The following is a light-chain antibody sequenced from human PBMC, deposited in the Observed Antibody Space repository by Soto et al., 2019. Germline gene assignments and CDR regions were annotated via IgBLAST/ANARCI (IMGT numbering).Light chain of an antibody. CDR2: DAS. CDR1: QSVSVY. V-gene: IGKV3-11*01. Sequence: EIVLKQSPATLSLSPGERATLSCRASQSVSVYLAWYQQKPGQAPRLLISDASDRAAGVPVRFSGSGSGTDFTLTISRLEPEDFAVYYCQQHISWPLTFGGGTK. CDR3: QQHISWPLT. J-gene: IGKJ4*01.